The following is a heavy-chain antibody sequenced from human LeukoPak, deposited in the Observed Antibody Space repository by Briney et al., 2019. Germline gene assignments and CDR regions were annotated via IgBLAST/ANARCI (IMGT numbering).Heavy chain of an antibody. CDR3: ARGGQLRYFTPEDY. V-gene: IGHV1-46*01. CDR1: GYTFTSSY. Sequence: ASVKVSCKASGYTFTSSYMHWVRQAPGQGLEWMGIINPSGGNTTYAQKFQGRVTITADKSTSTAYMELSSLRSEDTAVYYCARGGQLRYFTPEDYWGQGTLVTVSS. J-gene: IGHJ4*02. CDR2: INPSGGNT. D-gene: IGHD3-9*01.